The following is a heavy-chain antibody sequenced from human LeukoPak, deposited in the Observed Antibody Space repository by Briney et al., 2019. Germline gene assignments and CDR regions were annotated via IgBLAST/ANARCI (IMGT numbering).Heavy chain of an antibody. CDR2: IGPSGSAI. Sequence: KAGGSLRLSCEASGFTFSDHYMSWIRQVPGKGLEWLLYIGPSGSAIYYTDSVKGRFTISRDNAKSSLYLQMNSLRAEDTAVYYCARANYYGSGSYAPWFDPWGQGTLVTVSS. D-gene: IGHD3-10*01. V-gene: IGHV3-11*04. J-gene: IGHJ5*02. CDR3: ARANYYGSGSYAPWFDP. CDR1: GFTFSDHY.